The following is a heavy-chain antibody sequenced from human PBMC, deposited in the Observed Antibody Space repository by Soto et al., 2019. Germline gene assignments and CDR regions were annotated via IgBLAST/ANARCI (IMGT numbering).Heavy chain of an antibody. CDR2: IKGKTDGGTT. D-gene: IGHD1-1*01. V-gene: IGHV3-15*07. Sequence: GGSLRLSCAASGFTFNNAWMSWVRQAPGKGLEWVGRIKGKTDGGTTEYAAPVKGRFTISRDDSKTTLYLQMNSLKTEDTAVYYCTTFGWNHADYWGQGTLVTVSS. CDR1: GFTFNNAW. CDR3: TTFGWNHADY. J-gene: IGHJ4*02.